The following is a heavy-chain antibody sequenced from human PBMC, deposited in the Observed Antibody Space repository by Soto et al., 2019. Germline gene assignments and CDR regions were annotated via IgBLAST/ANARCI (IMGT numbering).Heavy chain of an antibody. CDR1: GFNFSKLW. Sequence: VQLVESGGGLVPSGGSLHLSCAASGFNFSKLWVHWVRQAPGKGLVWVSRLMGDGRSTDYADSVTGRFPISRDNAKNTLYLQMNSLRAEDTAVYYCTREGGPYCTNTSCLRPFDYWGRGTLVTVS. J-gene: IGHJ4*02. D-gene: IGHD2-2*01. V-gene: IGHV3-74*01. CDR3: TREGGPYCTNTSCLRPFDY. CDR2: LMGDGRST.